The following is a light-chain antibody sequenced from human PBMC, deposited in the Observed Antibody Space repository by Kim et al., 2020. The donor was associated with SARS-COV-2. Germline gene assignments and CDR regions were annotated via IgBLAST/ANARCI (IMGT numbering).Light chain of an antibody. Sequence: SASITCRSSQTLRESDGNSYLNWFHQRPGQSPRRLIYKVSNRDSGVPDRFSGSGSGTDFTLQISRVEAEDVGVYYCMQGTHWPFTFGPGTKVDIK. CDR1: QTLRESDGNSY. CDR3: MQGTHWPFT. CDR2: KVS. J-gene: IGKJ3*01. V-gene: IGKV2-30*01.